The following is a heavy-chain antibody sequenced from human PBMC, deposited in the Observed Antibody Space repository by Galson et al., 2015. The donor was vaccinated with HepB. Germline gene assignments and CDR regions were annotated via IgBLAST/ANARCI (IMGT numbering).Heavy chain of an antibody. CDR3: ARGSSGGFGEAEFDY. CDR2: ISTGGDP. Sequence: SLRLSCAASGFTFSKYDMHWVRQETGKGLEWVSGISTGGDPYYPGSVKGRLTISRENAKNSLYLQKNNLRVEDTAVYYCARGSSGGFGEAEFDYWGQGTLVTVSS. D-gene: IGHD3-10*01. CDR1: GFTFSKYD. J-gene: IGHJ4*02. V-gene: IGHV3-13*05.